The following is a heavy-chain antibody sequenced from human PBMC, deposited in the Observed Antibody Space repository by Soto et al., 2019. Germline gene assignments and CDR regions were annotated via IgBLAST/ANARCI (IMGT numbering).Heavy chain of an antibody. V-gene: IGHV4-39*01. CDR3: APKFYGGGWSVKK. CDR2: IYYGGNA. D-gene: IGHD6-19*01. Sequence: SETLSVTCAVSGVSISSNYFWGWIRQPAGRGLEWIGSIYYGGNAYYNPSLQSRVTISADLPKNQFSLELNSVTAADTAVYYWAPKFYGGGWSVKKWGQGTLVTVSS. J-gene: IGHJ4*02. CDR1: GVSISSNYF.